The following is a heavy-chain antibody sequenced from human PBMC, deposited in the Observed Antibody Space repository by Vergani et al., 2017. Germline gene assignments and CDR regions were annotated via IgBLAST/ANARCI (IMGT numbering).Heavy chain of an antibody. D-gene: IGHD6-6*01. CDR1: GGSINNNNYY. CDR3: ASYSSSAGPYNYMDV. Sequence: QLQLQESGPGLVKPSETLSLTCTVSGGSINNNNYYWGWIRQPPGKGLEWIGSIYYSGSTYHNPSLKSRVSISVDTARNQFSLRVISVTAADTAVYCCASYSSSAGPYNYMDVWGRGTTVTVSS. CDR2: IYYSGST. V-gene: IGHV4-39*01. J-gene: IGHJ6*03.